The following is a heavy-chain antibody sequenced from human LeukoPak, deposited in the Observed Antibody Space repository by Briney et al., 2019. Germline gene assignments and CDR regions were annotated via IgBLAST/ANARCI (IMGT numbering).Heavy chain of an antibody. CDR2: IWYDGRTK. J-gene: IGHJ4*02. CDR1: GFTFSNYG. Sequence: GGSLRLSCEVPGFTFSNYGMHWVRQAPGKGLEWLALIWYDGRTKFHADSVKGRFTISRDNSANTLYLQMSSLRVEDTAVYYCAREWGRIAVAGGPGYWGQGARVTVSS. D-gene: IGHD6-19*01. CDR3: AREWGRIAVAGGPGY. V-gene: IGHV3-33*01.